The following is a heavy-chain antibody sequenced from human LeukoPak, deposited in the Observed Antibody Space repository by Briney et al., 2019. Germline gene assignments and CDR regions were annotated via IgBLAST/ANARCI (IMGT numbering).Heavy chain of an antibody. D-gene: IGHD3-3*01. J-gene: IGHJ6*03. CDR2: ISAYTGNT. CDR3: ARLTIFGVVMTGYYYYYMDV. CDR1: GYTLTSYG. V-gene: IGHV1-18*01. Sequence: ASVKVSCKASGYTLTSYGISWVRQAPGQGLDWMGWISAYTGNTNYAQKLQGRVTMTTDTSTSTAYMELRSLRSNDTAVYYCARLTIFGVVMTGYYYYYMDVWGKGTTVTVSS.